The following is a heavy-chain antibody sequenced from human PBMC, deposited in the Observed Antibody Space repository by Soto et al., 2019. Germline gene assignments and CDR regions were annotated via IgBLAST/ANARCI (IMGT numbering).Heavy chain of an antibody. CDR2: ISVSCGST. Sequence: EGSLILSCAASGFTFSSYAMSWVRPAPGKGLEWVSAISVSCGSTYYADSVKGRFTISRDNSKNTLYLQMNSLRAEDTAVYYCAKTIFGVVPFGMDVWGQGTTV. CDR1: GFTFSSYA. D-gene: IGHD3-3*01. J-gene: IGHJ6*02. CDR3: AKTIFGVVPFGMDV. V-gene: IGHV3-23*01.